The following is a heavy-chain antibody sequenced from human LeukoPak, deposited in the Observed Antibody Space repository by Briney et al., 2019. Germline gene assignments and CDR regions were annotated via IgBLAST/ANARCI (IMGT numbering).Heavy chain of an antibody. J-gene: IGHJ5*02. CDR3: AKDTQDTIFGVVIMDCPNWFDP. Sequence: GGSLRLSCAASGFTFSSYGMHWVRQAPGKGLEWVAFIRYDGSNKYYADSVKGRFTISRDNSKNTLYLQMNSLRAEDTAVYYCAKDTQDTIFGVVIMDCPNWFDPWGQGTLVTVSS. V-gene: IGHV3-30*02. CDR1: GFTFSSYG. CDR2: IRYDGSNK. D-gene: IGHD3-3*01.